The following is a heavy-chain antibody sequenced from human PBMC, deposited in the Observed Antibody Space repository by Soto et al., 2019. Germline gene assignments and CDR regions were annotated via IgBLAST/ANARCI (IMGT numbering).Heavy chain of an antibody. Sequence: QITLKESGPTLVKPTQTLTLTCTFSGFSLSTSGVGVGWIRQPPGKALEWLALIYWDDDKRYSPSLKSRLTITKDTSKTQVVLTMTNMDPVDTATYYCAHRPPYGDYAGGDYWGQGTLVTVSS. V-gene: IGHV2-5*02. CDR1: GFSLSTSGVG. J-gene: IGHJ4*02. CDR3: AHRPPYGDYAGGDY. CDR2: IYWDDDK. D-gene: IGHD4-17*01.